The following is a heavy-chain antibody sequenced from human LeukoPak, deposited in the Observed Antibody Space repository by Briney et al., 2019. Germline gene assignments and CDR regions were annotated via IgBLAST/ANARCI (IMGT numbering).Heavy chain of an antibody. V-gene: IGHV1-18*01. Sequence: ASVKVSCKASGYTFSTYGLSWVRQAPGQGLEWMGWISAYNGNTNYAQKLQGRVTMTTDTSTSTAYMELRSLRSDGTAVYYCARDNYGGNGPLGYWGQGTLVTVSS. CDR1: GYTFSTYG. J-gene: IGHJ4*02. D-gene: IGHD4-23*01. CDR3: ARDNYGGNGPLGY. CDR2: ISAYNGNT.